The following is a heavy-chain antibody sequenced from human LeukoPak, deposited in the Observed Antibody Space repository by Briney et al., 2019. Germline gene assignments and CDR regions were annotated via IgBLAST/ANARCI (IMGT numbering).Heavy chain of an antibody. Sequence: ASVKVSCKASGYIFTGYYMHWVRQAPGQGLEWMGWINPNSGDTNYAQKLQGRVTMTTDTSTSTAYMELRSLRSDDTAVYYCARARRSSWYGVDAFDIWGQGTMVTVSS. J-gene: IGHJ3*02. CDR2: INPNSGDT. CDR1: GYIFTGYY. CDR3: ARARRSSWYGVDAFDI. D-gene: IGHD6-13*01. V-gene: IGHV1-2*02.